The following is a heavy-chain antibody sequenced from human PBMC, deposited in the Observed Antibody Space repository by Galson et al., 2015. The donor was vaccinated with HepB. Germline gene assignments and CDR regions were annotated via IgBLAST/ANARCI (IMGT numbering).Heavy chain of an antibody. CDR2: IYAGGNT. J-gene: IGHJ4*02. V-gene: IGHV3-53*01. D-gene: IGHD2-15*01. Sequence: SLRLSCAASGFTVSSNYMSWVRQAPGKGLEWVSVIYAGGNTYDADSVKGRFIISRDNSKNTLYLQMNSLRAEDTAVYYCVKGRGWVWGQGTLVTVSS. CDR3: VKGRGWV. CDR1: GFTVSSNY.